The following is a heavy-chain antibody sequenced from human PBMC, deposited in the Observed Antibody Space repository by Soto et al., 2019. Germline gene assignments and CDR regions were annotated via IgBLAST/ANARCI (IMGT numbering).Heavy chain of an antibody. CDR2: ISAYNGNT. D-gene: IGHD2-15*01. CDR1: VSTFTSYG. CDR3: AIQSGNESDY. J-gene: IGHJ4*02. V-gene: IGHV1-18*01. Sequence: SVKVSCKSSVSTFTSYGISLVRQAPGQGLEWMGWISAYNGNTNYAQKLQGRVTMTTDTSTSTAYMELRRLRSDDTAVYYCAIQSGNESDYWGQGTLVTGSS.